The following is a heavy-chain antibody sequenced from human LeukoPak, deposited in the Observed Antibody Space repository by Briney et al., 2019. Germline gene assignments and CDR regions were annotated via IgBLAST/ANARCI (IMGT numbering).Heavy chain of an antibody. Sequence: GASVKVSCKASGYTFTSYGISWVRQAPGQGLEWMGWISAYNGNTNYAQKLQGRVTMTTDTSTSTAYMELRSLRSDDTAVYYCASPLQYYYDSSGALDAFDIWGQGTMVTVSS. CDR1: GYTFTSYG. V-gene: IGHV1-18*01. D-gene: IGHD3-22*01. CDR2: ISAYNGNT. J-gene: IGHJ3*02. CDR3: ASPLQYYYDSSGALDAFDI.